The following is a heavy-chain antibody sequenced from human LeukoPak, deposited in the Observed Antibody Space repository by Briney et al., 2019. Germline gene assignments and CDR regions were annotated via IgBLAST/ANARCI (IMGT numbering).Heavy chain of an antibody. J-gene: IGHJ3*02. CDR3: ATGYSSGWSAFDI. CDR1: GFTFSSYG. D-gene: IGHD6-19*01. V-gene: IGHV3-30*03. Sequence: PGGSLRLSCAASGFTFSSYGMHWVRQAPGKGLEWVAVISYDGSNKYYADPVKGRFTISRDNSKNTLYLQMNSLRAEDTAVYYCATGYSSGWSAFDIWGQGTMVTVSS. CDR2: ISYDGSNK.